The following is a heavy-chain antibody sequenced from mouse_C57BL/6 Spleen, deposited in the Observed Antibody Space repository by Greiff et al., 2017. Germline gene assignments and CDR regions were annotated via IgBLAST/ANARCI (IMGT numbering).Heavy chain of an antibody. V-gene: IGHV5-9-1*02. CDR2: ISSGGDYI. D-gene: IGHD2-4*01. Sequence: EVQRVESGEGLVKPGGSLKLSCAASGFTFSSYAMSWVRQTPEKRLEWVAYISSGGDYIYYADTVKGRFTISRDNARNTLYLQMSSLKSEDTAMYYCTREYDYDRAMDYWGQGTSVTVSS. CDR1: GFTFSSYA. CDR3: TREYDYDRAMDY. J-gene: IGHJ4*01.